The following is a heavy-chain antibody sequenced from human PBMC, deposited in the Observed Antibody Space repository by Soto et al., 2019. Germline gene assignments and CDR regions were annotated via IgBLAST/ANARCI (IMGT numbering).Heavy chain of an antibody. J-gene: IGHJ5*01. CDR2: VFDHGST. CDR1: GVSISGGNV. V-gene: IGHV4-4*02. Sequence: QVQLQESGPGLVKPWGTLSLTCAVSGVSISGGNVWSWVRQPPGKGLEWIGEVFDHGSTNYNPSLKSRVTMSVDKSQNDFSLNLTSVTAADTAVYYCARVLSGNKEWFDSWGQGILVTVSS. CDR3: ARVLSGNKEWFDS. D-gene: IGHD3-10*01.